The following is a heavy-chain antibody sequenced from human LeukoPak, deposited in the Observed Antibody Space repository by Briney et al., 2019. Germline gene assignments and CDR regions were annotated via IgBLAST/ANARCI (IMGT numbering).Heavy chain of an antibody. CDR2: MNPNSGNT. V-gene: IGHV1-8*02. J-gene: IGHJ3*02. Sequence: ASVKVSCKASGYTFTSYDINWVRQATGQGLEWMGWMNPNSGNTGYAQKFQGRVTMTRNTSISTAYMELSSLRSEDTAVYYCASADSGIDAFDIWGQGTMVTVSS. CDR1: GYTFTSYD. CDR3: ASADSGIDAFDI. D-gene: IGHD3-10*01.